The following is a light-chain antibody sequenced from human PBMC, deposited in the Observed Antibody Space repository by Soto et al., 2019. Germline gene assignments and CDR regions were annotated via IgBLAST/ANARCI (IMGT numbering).Light chain of an antibody. CDR3: QQYLSSPTWT. Sequence: EIVLTQSPGTLSLSPGEKATLSCRASQSVSNNYLAWYQQKPGQAPRLLIYGASSRATGIPDRFSGSGSGTDFTLTISRLEPEDSALSYCQQYLSSPTWTFGQGTKVEI. J-gene: IGKJ1*01. CDR2: GAS. V-gene: IGKV3-20*01. CDR1: QSVSNNY.